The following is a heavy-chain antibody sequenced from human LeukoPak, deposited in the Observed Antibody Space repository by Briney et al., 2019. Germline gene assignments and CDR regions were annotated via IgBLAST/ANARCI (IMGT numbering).Heavy chain of an antibody. CDR3: AKDRDFWSGQGLDY. CDR2: ISGSGGST. Sequence: GGSLRLSCAASGFSFSDYDMNWVRQAPGKGLEWVSAISGSGGSTYYADSVKGRFTISRDNSKNTLYLQMNSLRAEDTAVYYCAKDRDFWSGQGLDYWGQGTLVTVSS. J-gene: IGHJ4*02. CDR1: GFSFSDYD. V-gene: IGHV3-23*01. D-gene: IGHD3-3*01.